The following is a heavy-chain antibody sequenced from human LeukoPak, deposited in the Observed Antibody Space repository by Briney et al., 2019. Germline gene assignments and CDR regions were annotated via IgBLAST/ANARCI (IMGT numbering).Heavy chain of an antibody. CDR3: ARRRGWKQQLVYLDS. V-gene: IGHV4-59*08. Sequence: WDTLSLTCTVCGGLMCSYYWSGIRQPPGKVLECFGYLFHSGTRRYNPPLESRVPISAETTQKHTFLTLNYAPSADKSVYYFARRRGWKQQLVYLDSWGERTPATLSS. J-gene: IGHJ5*01. CDR1: GGLMCSYY. D-gene: IGHD6-13*01. CDR2: LFHSGTR.